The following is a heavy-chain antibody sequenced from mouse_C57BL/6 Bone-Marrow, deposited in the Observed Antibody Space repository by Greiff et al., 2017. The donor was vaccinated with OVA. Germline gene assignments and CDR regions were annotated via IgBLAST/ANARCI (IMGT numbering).Heavy chain of an antibody. Sequence: QVQLQQSGAELVRPGASVTLSCKASGYTFTDYELHWVKQTPVHGLDWIGAIDPETGGTAYNQKFKGKAILTADKSSSTAYMELRSLTSEDSAVYYCTRGYSNYYAMDYWGQGTSVTVSS. CDR3: TRGYSNYYAMDY. D-gene: IGHD2-5*01. CDR1: GYTFTDYE. CDR2: IDPETGGT. V-gene: IGHV1-15*01. J-gene: IGHJ4*01.